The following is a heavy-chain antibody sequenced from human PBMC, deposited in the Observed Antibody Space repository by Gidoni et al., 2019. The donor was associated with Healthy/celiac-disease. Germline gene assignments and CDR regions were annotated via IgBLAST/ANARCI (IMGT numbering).Heavy chain of an antibody. CDR2: INPNSGGT. J-gene: IGHJ4*02. V-gene: IGHV1-2*02. Sequence: QVQLVQSGAEVKKPGASVQASCKASGYTFTGYYMHWVRQAPGQGLEWMGWINPNSGGTNYAQKFQGRVTMTRDTSISTAYMELSRLRSDDTDVYYCARWRYDFWSGPNPDYWGQGTLVTVSS. CDR1: GYTFTGYY. D-gene: IGHD3-3*01. CDR3: ARWRYDFWSGPNPDY.